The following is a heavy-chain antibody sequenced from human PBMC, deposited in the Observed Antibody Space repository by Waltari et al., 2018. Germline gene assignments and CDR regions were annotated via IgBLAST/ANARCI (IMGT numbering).Heavy chain of an antibody. CDR2: IYYSGST. CDR3: ARVRTYYYDSSGYSSGGNWFDP. CDR1: GGSISSGGYY. Sequence: QVQLQESGPGLVKPSQTLSLTCTVSGGSISSGGYYWSWIRQNPGKGLEWIGYIYYSGSTYYNPSLKSRVTISVDTSKNQFSLKLSSVTAADTAVYYCARVRTYYYDSSGYSSGGNWFDPWGQGTLVTVSS. J-gene: IGHJ5*02. D-gene: IGHD3-22*01. V-gene: IGHV4-31*03.